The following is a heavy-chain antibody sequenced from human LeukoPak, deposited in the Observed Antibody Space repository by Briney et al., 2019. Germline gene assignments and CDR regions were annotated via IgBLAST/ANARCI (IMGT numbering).Heavy chain of an antibody. CDR3: AKGPMTSQFFQS. CDR2: IGGTGDNT. CDR1: GFTFSSYA. V-gene: IGHV3-23*01. Sequence: PGGSLRLSCAASGFTFSSYAMNWVRQAPGKGLQWVSTIGGTGDNTNYAASVKGRFTISRDNSKNTLYLQMHSLRVEDTAVYYCAKGPMTSQFFQSWGQGTLVTVSS. J-gene: IGHJ1*01. D-gene: IGHD3-22*01.